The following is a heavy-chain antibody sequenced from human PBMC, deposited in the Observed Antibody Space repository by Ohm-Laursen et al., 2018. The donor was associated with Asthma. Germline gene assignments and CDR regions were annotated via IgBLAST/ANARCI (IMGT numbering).Heavy chain of an antibody. CDR2: VSIDGSKE. J-gene: IGHJ4*02. Sequence: SLRLSCTASGFSLSTYGMHWVRQAPGKGLEWLAGVSIDGSKEFYVDSVMGRFTVSRDNAKNTMYLQMNSLRGEDTAVYFCTKETLPKSASYATYFDLWGPGTLVSVSS. CDR3: TKETLPKSASYATYFDL. CDR1: GFSLSTYG. D-gene: IGHD5-12*01. V-gene: IGHV3-30*18.